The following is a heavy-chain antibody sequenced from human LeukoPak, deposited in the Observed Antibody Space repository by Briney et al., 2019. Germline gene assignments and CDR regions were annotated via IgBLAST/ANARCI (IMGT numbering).Heavy chain of an antibody. CDR3: ARGDYDSSGYYIRDSLDAFDI. CDR1: GGSISSYY. D-gene: IGHD3-22*01. V-gene: IGHV4-59*01. Sequence: SETLSLTCTVSGGSISSYYWSWIRQPPGKGLEWIGYIYYSGSTNYNPSLKSRVTISVDTSKNQFSLKLSPVTAADTAVYYCARGDYDSSGYYIRDSLDAFDIWGQGTMVTVSS. CDR2: IYYSGST. J-gene: IGHJ3*02.